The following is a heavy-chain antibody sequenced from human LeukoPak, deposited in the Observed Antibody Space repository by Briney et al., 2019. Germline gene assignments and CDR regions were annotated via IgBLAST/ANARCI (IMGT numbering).Heavy chain of an antibody. J-gene: IGHJ3*02. V-gene: IGHV4-39*07. Sequence: SETLSLTCTVSGGSISSSSYYWGWIRQPPGKGLEWIGSIYYSGSTYYNPSLKSRVTISVDTSKNQFSLKLSSVTAADTAVYYCARVKPGYSSGWDDAFDIWGQGTMVTVSS. CDR3: ARVKPGYSSGWDDAFDI. CDR1: GGSISSSSYY. D-gene: IGHD6-19*01. CDR2: IYYSGST.